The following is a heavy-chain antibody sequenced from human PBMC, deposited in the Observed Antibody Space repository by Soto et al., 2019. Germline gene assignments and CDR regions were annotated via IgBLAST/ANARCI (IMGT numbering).Heavy chain of an antibody. CDR3: AKTLPTAMVDYYYYYGMDV. J-gene: IGHJ6*02. CDR1: GFTFSSYA. V-gene: IGHV3-23*01. CDR2: ISGSGGST. Sequence: GGSLRLSCAASGFTFSSYAMSWVRQAPGKGLEWVSAISGSGGSTYYADSVKGRFTISRDNSKNTLYLQMNSLRAEDTAVYYCAKTLPTAMVDYYYYYGMDVWGQGTTVTVSS. D-gene: IGHD5-18*01.